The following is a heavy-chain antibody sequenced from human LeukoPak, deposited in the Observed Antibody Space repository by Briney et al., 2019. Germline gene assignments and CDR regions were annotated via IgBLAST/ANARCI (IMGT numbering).Heavy chain of an antibody. CDR3: AKTQWELRVADYFDY. Sequence: QPGRSLRLSCAASGFTFSSYGMHRVRQAPGKGLEWVAVISYDGSNKYYADSVKGRFTISRDNSKNTLYLQMNSLRAEDTAVYYCAKTQWELRVADYFDYWGQGTLVTVSS. CDR2: ISYDGSNK. J-gene: IGHJ4*02. V-gene: IGHV3-30*18. D-gene: IGHD1-26*01. CDR1: GFTFSSYG.